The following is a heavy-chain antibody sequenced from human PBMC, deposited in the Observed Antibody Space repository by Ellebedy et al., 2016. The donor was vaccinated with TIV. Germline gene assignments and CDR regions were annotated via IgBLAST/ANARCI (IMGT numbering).Heavy chain of an antibody. CDR3: AREEGDIVVVPAAPYYYYGMDV. J-gene: IGHJ6*02. CDR1: GGTFSSYA. D-gene: IGHD2-2*01. Sequence: SVKVSCXASGGTFSSYAISWVRQAPGQGLEWMGGIIPIFGTANYVQKFQGRVTITADESTSTAYMELSSLRSEDTAVYYCAREEGDIVVVPAAPYYYYGMDVWGQGTTVTVSS. V-gene: IGHV1-69*13. CDR2: IIPIFGTA.